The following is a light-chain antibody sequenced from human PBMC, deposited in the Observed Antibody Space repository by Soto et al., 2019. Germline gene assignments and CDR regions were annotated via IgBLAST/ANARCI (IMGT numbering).Light chain of an antibody. CDR1: QGIRNN. CDR2: AAS. J-gene: IGKJ4*01. CDR3: LQDYNYPLT. Sequence: AIKMTQSPSSLSASVGDRVTITCRASQGIRNNLGWYQQKPGKAPKLLIYAASSLQSGVPSRFSGSGSGTDFTLTISSLQPEDFATYFCLQDYNYPLTFGAGTKVEIK. V-gene: IGKV1-6*01.